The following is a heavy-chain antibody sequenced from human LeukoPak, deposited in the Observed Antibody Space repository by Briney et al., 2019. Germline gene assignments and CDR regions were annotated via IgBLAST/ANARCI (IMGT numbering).Heavy chain of an antibody. J-gene: IGHJ6*04. CDR3: ARGRVPAAIHGMDV. CDR1: GGSISSGGYS. CDR2: IYHSGST. D-gene: IGHD2-2*01. Sequence: SETLSLTCAVSGGSISSGGYSWSWIRQLPGKGLEWIGYIYHSGSTYYNPSLKSRVTISADRSKNQFSLKLSSVTAADTAVYYCARGRVPAAIHGMDVWGKGTTVTVSS. V-gene: IGHV4-30-2*01.